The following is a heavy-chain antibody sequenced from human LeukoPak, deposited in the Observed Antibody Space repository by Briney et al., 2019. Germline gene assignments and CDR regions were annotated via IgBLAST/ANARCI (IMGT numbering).Heavy chain of an antibody. V-gene: IGHV4-39*01. D-gene: IGHD1-26*01. Sequence: SETLSLTCTVSGGSISSSSYYWGWIRQPPGKGLQWIGTVYYNGATQYNPSLKSRVTVSVDTSKNQFSLKLTSVTAADTAVYYCAREDRVGATTGRDHWGQGTPVTVSS. CDR2: VYYNGAT. CDR3: AREDRVGATTGRDH. J-gene: IGHJ4*02. CDR1: GGSISSSSYY.